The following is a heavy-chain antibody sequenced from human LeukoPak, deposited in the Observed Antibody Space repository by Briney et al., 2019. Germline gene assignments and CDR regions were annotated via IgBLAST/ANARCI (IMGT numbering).Heavy chain of an antibody. CDR1: GGSFSGYY. V-gene: IGHV4-34*01. CDR3: ARGRGGYFPYYYYYYGMDV. Sequence: SETLSLTCAVYGGSFSGYYWSWIRQPPGKGLEWIGEINHSGSTNYNPSLQSRVTISVDTSKNQFSLKLSSVTAADTAVYYCARGRGGYFPYYYYYYGMDVWGQGTTVTVSS. J-gene: IGHJ6*02. CDR2: INHSGST. D-gene: IGHD5-12*01.